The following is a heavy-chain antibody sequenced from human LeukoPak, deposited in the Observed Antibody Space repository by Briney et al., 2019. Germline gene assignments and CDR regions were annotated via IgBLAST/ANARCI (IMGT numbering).Heavy chain of an antibody. V-gene: IGHV5-51*01. D-gene: IGHD3-10*01. CDR1: GYSFTSYW. CDR2: IYPGDSDT. CDR3: ARRQTPYGSGSYSGNYYYYYMDV. J-gene: IGHJ6*03. Sequence: GESLKISCKGSGYSFTSYWIGWVRQMPGKGLEWMGIIYPGDSDTRYSPSFQGQVTISADKSISTAYLQWSSLKASDTAMYYCARRQTPYGSGSYSGNYYYYYMDVWGKGTTVTVSS.